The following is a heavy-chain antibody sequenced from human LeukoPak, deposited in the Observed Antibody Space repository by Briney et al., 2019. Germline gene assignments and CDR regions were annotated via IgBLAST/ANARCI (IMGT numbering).Heavy chain of an antibody. CDR1: GGTFSSFA. Sequence: SGEGSCKGFGGTFSSFAISWGGKGPGQGVEWVGGIIPLFGSAKYAQKFQGRVTITADKSTSTAYMELSSLRSKDTAVYYCARVVSGCSSTSCYSITYYYYYYYMDVWGKGTTVTVSS. V-gene: IGHV1-69*06. J-gene: IGHJ6*03. D-gene: IGHD2-2*01. CDR2: IIPLFGSA. CDR3: ARVVSGCSSTSCYSITYYYYYYYMDV.